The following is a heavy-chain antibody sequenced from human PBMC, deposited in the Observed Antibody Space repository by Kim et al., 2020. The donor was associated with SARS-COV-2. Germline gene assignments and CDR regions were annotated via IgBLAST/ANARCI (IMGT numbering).Heavy chain of an antibody. CDR2: ITKSSTTI. J-gene: IGHJ3*02. V-gene: IGHV3-48*02. Sequence: GGSLRLSCATSGFTFSAYDMNWVRQAPGKGLEWLSFITKSSTTIYYADSVEGRFTISRDNAKNSLFLQMNSLRDEDTALYYCVRDCMGGAFDMWGQGTVV. CDR3: VRDCMGGAFDM. D-gene: IGHD2-8*01. CDR1: GFTFSAYD.